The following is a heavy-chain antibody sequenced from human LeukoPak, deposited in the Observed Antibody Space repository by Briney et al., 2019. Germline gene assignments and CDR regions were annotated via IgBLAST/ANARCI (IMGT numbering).Heavy chain of an antibody. CDR1: GFTFSSYA. J-gene: IGHJ6*02. V-gene: IGHV3-23*01. Sequence: GGSLRLSCAASGFTFSSYAMSWVRQAPGKGLEWVSAISGSGGSTYYADSVKGRFTISRDNSKNTLYLQMNSLRAEDTAVYYCAKCVPGHYSNYVREYYYYYYGMDVWGQGTTVTVSS. D-gene: IGHD4-11*01. CDR3: AKCVPGHYSNYVREYYYYYYGMDV. CDR2: ISGSGGST.